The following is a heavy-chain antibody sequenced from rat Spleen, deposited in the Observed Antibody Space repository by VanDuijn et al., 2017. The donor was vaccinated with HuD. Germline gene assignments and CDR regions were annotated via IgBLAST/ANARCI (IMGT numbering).Heavy chain of an antibody. J-gene: IGHJ2*01. Sequence: EVQLVESGGGLVQPGRSLKLSCVASGFTFNNYWMTWIRQAPKKGLEWVATISYDGSRTYYRDSVKGRFTISRDNAKSTLYLQMDSLRSEDTATYYCATHERPQGFDYWGQGVMVTVSS. V-gene: IGHV5-29*01. D-gene: IGHD3-1*01. CDR2: ISYDGSRT. CDR3: ATHERPQGFDY. CDR1: GFTFNNYW.